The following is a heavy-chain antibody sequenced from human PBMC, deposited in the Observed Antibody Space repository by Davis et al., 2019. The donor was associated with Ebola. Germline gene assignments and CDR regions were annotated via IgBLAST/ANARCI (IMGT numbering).Heavy chain of an antibody. CDR2: ISTSSSPI. D-gene: IGHD6-6*01. CDR1: AFSFSSYS. CDR3: ARDQGATAARPSAFDM. V-gene: IGHV3-48*02. J-gene: IGHJ3*02. Sequence: GESLKISCAASAFSFSSYSMNWVRQAPGKGLEWVSYISTSSSPIYYADSVKGRFTISRDNAKNSLYLQMNSLRDEDTAVYYCARDQGATAARPSAFDMWGQGTMVTVSS.